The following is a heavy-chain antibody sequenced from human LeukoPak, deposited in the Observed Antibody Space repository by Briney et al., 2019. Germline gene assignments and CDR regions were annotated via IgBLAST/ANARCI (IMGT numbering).Heavy chain of an antibody. D-gene: IGHD5-12*01. CDR2: ISAYNGNT. J-gene: IGHJ4*02. CDR1: GYTFTSYG. Sequence: ASVKISCKASGYTFTSYGISWVRQAPGQGLEWMGWISAYNGNTNYAQKLQGRVTMTTDTSTSTAYMELRSLRSDDTAVYYCARDAGYSGYDEGYFDYWGQGTLVTVSS. V-gene: IGHV1-18*04. CDR3: ARDAGYSGYDEGYFDY.